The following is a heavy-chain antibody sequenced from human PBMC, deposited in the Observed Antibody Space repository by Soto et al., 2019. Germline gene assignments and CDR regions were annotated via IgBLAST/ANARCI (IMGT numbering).Heavy chain of an antibody. V-gene: IGHV4-39*01. CDR3: ARRERAAGTDWWFDP. CDR2: IYYSGST. Sequence: KPSGTLSLTCXVSGGSISSSSFHWGWIRQPPGKGLEWIGSIYYSGSTYCSPSLKSRVTISVDTSKNQFSLKLSSVTAADTAVYYCARRERAAGTDWWFDPWGQGTLVTVSS. D-gene: IGHD6-13*01. CDR1: GGSISSSSFH. J-gene: IGHJ5*02.